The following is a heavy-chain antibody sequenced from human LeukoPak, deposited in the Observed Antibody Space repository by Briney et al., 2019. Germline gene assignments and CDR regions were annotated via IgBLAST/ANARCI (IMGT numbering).Heavy chain of an antibody. V-gene: IGHV3-74*01. CDR1: GFTFDDYA. CDR2: INSDGSST. D-gene: IGHD4-11*01. J-gene: IGHJ4*02. Sequence: PGGSLRLSCAASGFTFDDYAMHWVRQAPGKGLEWVSGINSDGSSTSYADSVKGRFTVSRDNAKNTLYLQMNSLRAEDTAVYYCAREPSAYSNYNYWGQGTLVTVSS. CDR3: AREPSAYSNYNY.